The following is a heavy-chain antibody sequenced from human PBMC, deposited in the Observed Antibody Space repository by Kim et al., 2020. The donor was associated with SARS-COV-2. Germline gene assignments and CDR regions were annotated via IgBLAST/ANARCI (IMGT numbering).Heavy chain of an antibody. J-gene: IGHJ4*02. Sequence: GGSLRLSCAASGFTFSSYSINWVRQAPGKGLEWVSSISSSSSYIYYADSVKGRFTISRDNTKNTLYLQMNSLRAEDTAVYYCARHRDPSSGWYSGGYWGQGTLVTVSS. D-gene: IGHD6-19*01. V-gene: IGHV3-21*01. CDR3: ARHRDPSSGWYSGGY. CDR2: ISSSSSYI. CDR1: GFTFSSYS.